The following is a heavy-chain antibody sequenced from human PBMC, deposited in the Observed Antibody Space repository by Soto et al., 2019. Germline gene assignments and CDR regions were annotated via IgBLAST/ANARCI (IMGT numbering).Heavy chain of an antibody. V-gene: IGHV3-30*03. CDR2: ISYDGSNK. J-gene: IGHJ6*02. CDR1: GFTFSSYG. CDR3: ASKYSSSSHYTYYYGMDV. Sequence: GGSLRLSCAASGFTFSSYGMHWVRQAPGKGLEWVAVISYDGSNKYYADSVKGRFTISRDNSKNTLYLQMDSLRAEDTAVYYCASKYSSSSHYTYYYGMDVCGQGTTVTVSS. D-gene: IGHD6-6*01.